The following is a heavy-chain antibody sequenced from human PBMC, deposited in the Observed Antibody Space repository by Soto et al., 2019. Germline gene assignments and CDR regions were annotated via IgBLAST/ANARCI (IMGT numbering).Heavy chain of an antibody. V-gene: IGHV4-59*01. D-gene: IGHD3-10*01. Sequence: PSATLSLTCTVSGGSISSYYWSWIRQPPGKGQEWIGNIYYNGSTIYNPSLNSRFSISLDTSKNLFSLKLSSVTAADTAVYYCARVGGSGSYSYWGQGTLVTVSS. J-gene: IGHJ4*02. CDR1: GGSISSYY. CDR2: IYYNGST. CDR3: ARVGGSGSYSY.